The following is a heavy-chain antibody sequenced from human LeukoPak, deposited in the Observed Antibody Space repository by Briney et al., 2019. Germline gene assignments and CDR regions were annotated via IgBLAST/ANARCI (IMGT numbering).Heavy chain of an antibody. V-gene: IGHV3-23*01. J-gene: IGHJ4*02. CDR1: GFRFGNYV. CDR2: IGATDGAS. D-gene: IGHD4-23*01. Sequence: GGSLRLSCAAAGFRFGNYVMSWVRQAPGKGLEYVSSIGATDGASYYADSVKGRFAISRDNSKNTLFLQMNSLRAEDTAVYYCAKDMHDYGGLFDYWGQGTLVTVSS. CDR3: AKDMHDYGGLFDY.